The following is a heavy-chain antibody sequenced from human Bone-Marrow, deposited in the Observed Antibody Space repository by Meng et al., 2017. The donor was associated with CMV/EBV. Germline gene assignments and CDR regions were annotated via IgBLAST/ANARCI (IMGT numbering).Heavy chain of an antibody. CDR3: ARDNNWGPDY. CDR1: GYTFTAHF. CDR2: IHPQRGYT. Sequence: ASVKVSCKASGYTFTAHFFHWVRQAPGQGLEWMGWIHPQRGYTNYAQQFQGRLTLTSDTSINTGYMELTRLTSDDTAVYYCARDNNWGPDYWGQGTLVIVSS. D-gene: IGHD1-1*01. J-gene: IGHJ4*02. V-gene: IGHV1-2*02.